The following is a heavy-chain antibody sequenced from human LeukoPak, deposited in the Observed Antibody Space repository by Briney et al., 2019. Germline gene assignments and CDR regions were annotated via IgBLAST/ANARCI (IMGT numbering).Heavy chain of an antibody. CDR2: INTNTGNP. CDR1: EYTFTTYA. V-gene: IGHV7-4-1*02. Sequence: ASVKVSCKASEYTFTTYAMNWVRQAPGQGLEWMGWINTNTGNPTYAQGFTGRFVFSLDTSVSTAYLQISSLKAEDTAVYYCARTAAGTPTTYDYWGQGTLVTVSS. J-gene: IGHJ4*02. D-gene: IGHD6-13*01. CDR3: ARTAAGTPTTYDY.